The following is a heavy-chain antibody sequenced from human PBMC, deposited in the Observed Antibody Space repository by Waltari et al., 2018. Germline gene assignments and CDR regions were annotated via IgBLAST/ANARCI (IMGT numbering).Heavy chain of an antibody. CDR1: GGTFSSYA. J-gene: IGHJ4*02. CDR2: IIPILGIA. V-gene: IGHV1-69*04. CDR3: ARGHSGYGEPDY. Sequence: QVQLVQSGAEVKKPGSSVKVSCKASGGTFSSYAISWVRQAPGQGLELMGGIIPILGIANYAQKFQGRVTITADESTSTAYMELSSLRSEDTAVYYCARGHSGYGEPDYWGQGTLVTVSS. D-gene: IGHD5-12*01.